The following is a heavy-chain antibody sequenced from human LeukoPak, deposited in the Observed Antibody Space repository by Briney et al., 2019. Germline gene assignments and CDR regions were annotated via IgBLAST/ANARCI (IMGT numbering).Heavy chain of an antibody. Sequence: GGSLRLSCAASAFTFSTYAMSWVRQAPGKGLEWVSAISGSGGSTYYADFVKGRFTISRGNSKNTLYLQMNSLRAEDTAVYYCAKGGNWNSEGRFDPWGQGTLVTVSS. D-gene: IGHD1-7*01. CDR3: AKGGNWNSEGRFDP. V-gene: IGHV3-23*01. CDR1: AFTFSTYA. J-gene: IGHJ5*02. CDR2: ISGSGGST.